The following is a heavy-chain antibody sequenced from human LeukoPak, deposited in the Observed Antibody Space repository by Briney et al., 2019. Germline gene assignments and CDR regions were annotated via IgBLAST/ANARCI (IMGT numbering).Heavy chain of an antibody. CDR3: ARGTACYDSSGFVAFDI. Sequence: PSETLSLTCTVSGGSISSYYWSWIRQPPGKGLEWIGYIYYSGSTNYNPSLKSRVTISVDTSKNQFSLKLSSVTAADTAVYYCARGTACYDSSGFVAFDIWGQGTMVTVSS. CDR1: GGSISSYY. V-gene: IGHV4-59*01. D-gene: IGHD3-22*01. J-gene: IGHJ3*02. CDR2: IYYSGST.